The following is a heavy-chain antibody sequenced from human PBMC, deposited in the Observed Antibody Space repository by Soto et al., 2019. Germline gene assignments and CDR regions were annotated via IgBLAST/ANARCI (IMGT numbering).Heavy chain of an antibody. D-gene: IGHD3-10*01. CDR3: VRGSKDSYPGSRIFDF. CDR1: GLTFGSRA. Sequence: EVQLLESGGDLIQPGGSLRLSCVASGLTFGSRAMSWVRQSPGEGREWVSTITETGGDAKYADSVRGRFAISRDNSKNTLYLQMSALRAEDSAIYFCVRGSKDSYPGSRIFDFWGRGTLVTVSS. V-gene: IGHV3-23*01. J-gene: IGHJ4*02. CDR2: ITETGGDA.